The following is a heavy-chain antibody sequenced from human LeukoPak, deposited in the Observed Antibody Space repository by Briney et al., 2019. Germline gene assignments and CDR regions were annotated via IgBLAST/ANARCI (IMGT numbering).Heavy chain of an antibody. J-gene: IGHJ5*02. CDR1: GDSISSSY. D-gene: IGHD3-3*01. CDR2: IYYSGST. V-gene: IGHV4-59*01. CDR3: ARTRDYTLAANWFDP. Sequence: SETLSLTCTVSGDSISSSYWSWIRQPPGKGLEWIGYIYYSGSTNYNPSLKSRVTISVDTSKNQFSLKLSSVTAADTAVYYCARTRDYTLAANWFDPWGQGTLVTVSS.